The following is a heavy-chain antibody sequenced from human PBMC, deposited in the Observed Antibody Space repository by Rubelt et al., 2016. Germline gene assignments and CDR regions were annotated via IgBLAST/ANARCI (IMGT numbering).Heavy chain of an antibody. CDR1: GFTFSDST. CDR2: IRKKANNYAT. D-gene: IGHD5-18*01. J-gene: IGHJ4*02. CDR3: TRHLDTIDY. V-gene: IGHV3-73*01. Sequence: EVQLVESGGGLVKPGGSLRLSCAASGFTFSDSTIHWVRQASGKGLEWVGHIRKKANNYATEYAASVNGRFTISRDDSKNTAYLQMNSLKTEDTAVYYCTRHLDTIDYWGQGTLVTVSS.